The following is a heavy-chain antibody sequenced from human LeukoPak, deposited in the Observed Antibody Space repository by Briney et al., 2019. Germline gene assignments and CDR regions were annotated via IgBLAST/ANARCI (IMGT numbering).Heavy chain of an antibody. V-gene: IGHV4-39*01. J-gene: IGHJ4*02. CDR2: IYYSGST. CDR1: GGSISSSSYY. Sequence: SETLSLTCTVSGGSISSSSYYWGWIRQPPGKGLEWIGSIYYSGSTHYNPSLKSRVTISADTSKNQFSLKLSSVTAADTAVYYCARGGYFDYWGRGTLVTVSS. CDR3: ARGGYFDY.